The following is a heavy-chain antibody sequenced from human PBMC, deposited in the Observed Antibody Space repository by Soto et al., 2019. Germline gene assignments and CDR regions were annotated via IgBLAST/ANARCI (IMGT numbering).Heavy chain of an antibody. CDR3: ARVIWSGHLTSDL. CDR2: ISSSSST. J-gene: IGHJ5*02. CDR1: GFTFSSNS. V-gene: IGHV3-48*02. Sequence: EVQVVESGGGLVQPGGSLRLSCAASGFTFSSNSMNWVRQAPGKGLEWISYISSSSSTISADSVKGRFTLSRDNTKNSLYLQMNSLRDEDTAVYYCARVIWSGHLTSDLWGQGTLVTVSS. D-gene: IGHD3-3*01.